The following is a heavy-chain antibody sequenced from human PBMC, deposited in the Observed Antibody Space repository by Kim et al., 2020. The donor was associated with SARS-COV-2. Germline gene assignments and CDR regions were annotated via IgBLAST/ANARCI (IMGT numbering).Heavy chain of an antibody. CDR1: GFTFSSYA. D-gene: IGHD5-18*01. J-gene: IGHJ4*02. CDR3: AKELAGIQLWALYFDY. V-gene: IGHV3-23*01. Sequence: GGSLRLSCAASGFTFSSYAMSWVRQAPGKGLEWVSAISGSGGSTYYADSVKGRFTISRDNSKNTLYLQMNSLRAEDTAVYYCAKELAGIQLWALYFDYWGQGTLVTVSS. CDR2: ISGSGGST.